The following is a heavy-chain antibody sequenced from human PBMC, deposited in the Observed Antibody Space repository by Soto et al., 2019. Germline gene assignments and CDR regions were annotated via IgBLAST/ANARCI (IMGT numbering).Heavy chain of an antibody. Sequence: QVQLVQSGAEVKKPGSSVKVSCKASGGTFSSYAISWVRQAPGQGLEWMGGIIPLFGTANYAQKFQGRVTITADESTSTAYMELSSLRSEDTAVYYCARVGKYCSGGSCYASDDAFDIWGQGTMVTVSS. D-gene: IGHD2-15*01. V-gene: IGHV1-69*01. CDR2: IIPLFGTA. CDR3: ARVGKYCSGGSCYASDDAFDI. J-gene: IGHJ3*02. CDR1: GGTFSSYA.